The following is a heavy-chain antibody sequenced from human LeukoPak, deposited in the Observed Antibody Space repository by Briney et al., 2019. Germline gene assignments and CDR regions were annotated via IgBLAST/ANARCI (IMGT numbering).Heavy chain of an antibody. CDR3: ARDYCSSTSCLFDY. Sequence: ASVKVSCKASGYTFTGYHMHWVRQAPGQGLEWMGRINPNSGDTNYAQKFQGRVAMTRDTSISTAFMELTRLRSDDTAVYYCARDYCSSTSCLFDYWGQGTLVTVSS. CDR2: INPNSGDT. CDR1: GYTFTGYH. J-gene: IGHJ4*02. D-gene: IGHD2-2*01. V-gene: IGHV1-2*06.